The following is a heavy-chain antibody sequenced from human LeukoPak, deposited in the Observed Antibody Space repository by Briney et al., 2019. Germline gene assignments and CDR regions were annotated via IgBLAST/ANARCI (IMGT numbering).Heavy chain of an antibody. CDR3: ARDLRAVAGHNWFDP. CDR1: GGSFSGYY. Sequence: SETLSLTCAVYGGSFSGYYWGWIRQPPGKGLEWIGSIYHSGSTYYNPSLKSRVTMSVDTSKNQFSLKLSSVTAADTAVYYCARDLRAVAGHNWFDPWGQGTLVTVSS. D-gene: IGHD6-19*01. J-gene: IGHJ5*02. CDR2: IYHSGST. V-gene: IGHV4-38-2*02.